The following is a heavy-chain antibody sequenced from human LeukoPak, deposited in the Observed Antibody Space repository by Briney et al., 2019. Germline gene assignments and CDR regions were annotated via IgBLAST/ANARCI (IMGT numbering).Heavy chain of an antibody. V-gene: IGHV3-7*03. CDR1: GFAVSTSW. D-gene: IGHD1-14*01. Sequence: GGSLRLSCAASGFAVSTSWMGWVRQAPGKGLEWVASLQDDGSHQYYVDSAKGRFTISRENAKNSLFLQMSSLRVEDTAVYYCAKPRIIGLGWAQFDYWGQGSLVTVSS. CDR3: AKPRIIGLGWAQFDY. J-gene: IGHJ4*02. CDR2: LQDDGSHQ.